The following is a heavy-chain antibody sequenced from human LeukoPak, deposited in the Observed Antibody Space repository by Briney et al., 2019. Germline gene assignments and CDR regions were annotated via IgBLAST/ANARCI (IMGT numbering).Heavy chain of an antibody. J-gene: IGHJ4*02. V-gene: IGHV3-48*03. D-gene: IGHD1-1*01. CDR3: ARERKYDSNFDY. Sequence: GGSLRLSCAASGFTFSSYEMNWVRQAPGKGLEWVSYISSSGSTIYYADSVKGRFTISRDNAKNTLYLQMRAEDTAVYYCARERKYDSNFDYWGQGTLVTVSS. CDR1: GFTFSSYE. CDR2: ISSSGSTI.